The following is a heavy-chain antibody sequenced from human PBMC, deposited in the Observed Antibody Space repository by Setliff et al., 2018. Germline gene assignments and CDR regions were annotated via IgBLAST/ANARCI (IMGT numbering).Heavy chain of an antibody. CDR2: ISPYNGDT. Sequence: GASVKVSCKTSGYTFNTFGISWVRRAPGQGLDWMGWISPYNGDTKSAQKFQGRVTMTIDTSTSTAYVEVRSLTSDDTAVYYCARSPPNRGVGQGHYMDVRGIGTTVTVSS. CDR3: ARSPPNRGVGQGHYMDV. J-gene: IGHJ6*03. V-gene: IGHV1-18*01. CDR1: GYTFNTFG. D-gene: IGHD1-26*01.